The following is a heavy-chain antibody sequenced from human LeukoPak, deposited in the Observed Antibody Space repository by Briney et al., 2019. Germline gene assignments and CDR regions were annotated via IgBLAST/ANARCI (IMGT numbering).Heavy chain of an antibody. V-gene: IGHV3-11*05. CDR1: GFTLSDYY. Sequence: GGSLRLSCAASGFTLSDYYMSWIRQAPGKGLEWVSYISSSSSYTNHADSVKGRFTISRDNAKNSLYLEMNSLRAEDTAVYYCARDPYYDSSGPFDYWGQGTLVTVSS. J-gene: IGHJ4*02. D-gene: IGHD3-22*01. CDR2: ISSSSSYT. CDR3: ARDPYYDSSGPFDY.